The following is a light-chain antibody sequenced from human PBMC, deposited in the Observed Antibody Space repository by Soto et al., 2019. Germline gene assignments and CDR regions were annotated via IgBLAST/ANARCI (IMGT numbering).Light chain of an antibody. CDR2: GAS. CDR3: QHFGGSPR. CDR1: QSVSSSY. Sequence: ELVLTQSPGTLSLSPGERATLSCRASQSVSSSYLAWYQQKPGQAPRLLIYGASSRATGIPDRFSGSGSGTDFTLTISRLEPEDFAVYYCQHFGGSPRFDQGTKVEIK. V-gene: IGKV3-20*01. J-gene: IGKJ1*01.